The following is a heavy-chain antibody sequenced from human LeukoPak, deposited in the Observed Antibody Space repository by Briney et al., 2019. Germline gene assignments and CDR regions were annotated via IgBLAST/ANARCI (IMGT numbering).Heavy chain of an antibody. CDR3: ARVGMVRGVRRNNWFDP. CDR2: VSESGTT. Sequence: SETLSLTCTVSGYSIRSDHCWGWIRQSPGKGLEWIGSVSESGTTYYNPSLKSRVSISIDTSKNQFSLKLSSVTAADTAVYYCARVGMVRGVRRNNWFDPWGQGTLVTVSS. V-gene: IGHV4-38-2*02. D-gene: IGHD3-10*01. J-gene: IGHJ5*02. CDR1: GYSIRSDHC.